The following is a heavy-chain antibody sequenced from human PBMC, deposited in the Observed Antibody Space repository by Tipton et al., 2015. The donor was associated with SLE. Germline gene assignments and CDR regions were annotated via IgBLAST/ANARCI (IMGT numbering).Heavy chain of an antibody. CDR3: ARVFRKDVVVGPAYYYYYYMDV. D-gene: IGHD2-2*01. J-gene: IGHJ6*03. V-gene: IGHV4-61*01. CDR2: IYYSGST. Sequence: TLSLTCTVSGGSVSSGSYYWSWIRQPPGKGLEWIGYIYYSGSTNYNPSLKSRVTTSVDTSKNQFSLKLSAVTAADTAVYYCARVFRKDVVVGPAYYYYYYMDVWGKGTTVIVSS. CDR1: GGSVSSGSYY.